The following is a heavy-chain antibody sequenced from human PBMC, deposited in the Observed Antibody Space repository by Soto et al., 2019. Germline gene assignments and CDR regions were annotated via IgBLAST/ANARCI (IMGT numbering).Heavy chain of an antibody. CDR2: ITSSGDTI. CDR3: ARERDGVDYGDFLRDY. D-gene: IGHD4-17*01. J-gene: IGHJ4*02. CDR1: GFAFSSYE. V-gene: IGHV3-48*03. Sequence: EVQLVESGGGLVQPGGSLRLSCAASGFAFSSYEMNWVRQAPGKGLEWVSYITSSGDTIYYADSVKGRFTISRDNAKNSLYLQMYSLRAEDTAVYYCARERDGVDYGDFLRDYWAQGTLFTVSS.